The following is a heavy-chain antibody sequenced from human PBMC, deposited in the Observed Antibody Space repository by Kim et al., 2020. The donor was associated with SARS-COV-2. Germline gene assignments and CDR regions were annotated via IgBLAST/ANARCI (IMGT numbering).Heavy chain of an antibody. CDR3: ARYYDKSGYYPGAFDI. CDR2: LYSTGTT. Sequence: GGSLRLSCAVFGFTVSSNYMNWVRQAPGKGLEWVSILYSTGTTHYADSVKGRFTISRDNSKNILYLQMNSLRAEDTAVYYCARYYDKSGYYPGAFDIWGQGAMVTVSP. V-gene: IGHV3-53*01. D-gene: IGHD3-22*01. J-gene: IGHJ3*02. CDR1: GFTVSSNY.